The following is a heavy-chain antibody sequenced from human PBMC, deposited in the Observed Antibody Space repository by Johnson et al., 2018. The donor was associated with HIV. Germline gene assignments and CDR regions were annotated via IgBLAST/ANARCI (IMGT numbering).Heavy chain of an antibody. CDR2: IFSVGDV. CDR3: ARDGRDLVTRGSFDI. V-gene: IGHV3-66*02. Sequence: VQLVESGGGLVQPGWSLRLSCAASGFTVSSNYMSWVRQAPGKGLEWVSVIFSVGDVYYADSVKGRFTISRDNSKNMVYLQMNSLRPEDTAVYYCARDGRDLVTRGSFDIWGQGTVVTVSS. CDR1: GFTVSSNY. J-gene: IGHJ3*02. D-gene: IGHD3-9*01.